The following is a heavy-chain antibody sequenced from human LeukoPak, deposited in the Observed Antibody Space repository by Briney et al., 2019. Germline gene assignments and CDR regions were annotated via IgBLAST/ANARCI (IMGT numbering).Heavy chain of an antibody. J-gene: IGHJ5*02. CDR2: ISYDGSNK. Sequence: GSLRLSCAASGFTFSSYGMHWVRQAPGKGLEWVAVISYDGSNKYYADSVKGRFTISRDNSKNTLYLQMNSLRAEDTAVYYCAKAYYYGSGSGGWGPWGQGTLVTVSS. CDR1: GFTFSSYG. CDR3: AKAYYYGSGSGGWGP. D-gene: IGHD3-10*01. V-gene: IGHV3-30*18.